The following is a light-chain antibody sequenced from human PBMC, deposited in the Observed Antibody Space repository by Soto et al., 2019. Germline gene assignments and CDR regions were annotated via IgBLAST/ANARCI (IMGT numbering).Light chain of an antibody. J-gene: IGLJ1*01. CDR3: CSYAGSSTSPYV. CDR2: EVS. Sequence: QSVLTQPASVSGSPGQSITISCTGTSSDVGSYNLVSWYQQHPGKAPNFMIYEVSKRPSVFSNLFSGSKFGNTASLTISGLQAEDEADYYCCSYAGSSTSPYVFGTGTKVTVL. V-gene: IGLV2-23*02. CDR1: SSDVGSYNL.